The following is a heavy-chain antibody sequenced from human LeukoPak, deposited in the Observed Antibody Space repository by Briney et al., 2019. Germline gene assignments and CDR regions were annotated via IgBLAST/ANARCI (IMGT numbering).Heavy chain of an antibody. CDR2: ISTDGSII. Sequence: PGGSLRLSCAASGFIFSSHWMHWVRQAPGKGLVWVSRISTDGSIISYADSVKGRFTSSRDNAKNTLYLQMNSLRAEDTAVYYCARSYYYGSGRYGMDVWGQGTTVTVSS. J-gene: IGHJ6*02. CDR1: GFIFSSHW. D-gene: IGHD3-10*01. V-gene: IGHV3-74*01. CDR3: ARSYYYGSGRYGMDV.